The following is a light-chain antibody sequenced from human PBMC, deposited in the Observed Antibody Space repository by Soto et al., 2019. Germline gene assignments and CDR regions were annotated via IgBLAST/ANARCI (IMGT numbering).Light chain of an antibody. J-gene: IGKJ1*01. CDR1: QNISNH. CDR2: AAS. CDR3: QQRYSSPPT. V-gene: IGKV1-39*01. Sequence: DLQITQGPSTLSASLLYIVTITCXAGQNISNHLNSCQQKPAKDPQLLIFAASSLQSGVPSRFSGSRSAPDFTLTISSLQPEDFATYYCQQRYSSPPTFGQGTKVDIK.